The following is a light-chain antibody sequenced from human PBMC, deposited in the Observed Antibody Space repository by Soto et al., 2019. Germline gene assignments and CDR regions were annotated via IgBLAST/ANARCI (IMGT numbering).Light chain of an antibody. V-gene: IGLV2-14*03. CDR2: DVT. J-gene: IGLJ2*01. CDR1: SSDIGGYNY. Sequence: QSALTQPASVSGSPGQSITISCTGTSSDIGGYNYVSWYQQHPGKAPKLMIYDVTYRPSGVSNRFSASKSGNTASLTISGLQVEDEADYYCASYASSNTVLFGGGTKVTVL. CDR3: ASYASSNTVL.